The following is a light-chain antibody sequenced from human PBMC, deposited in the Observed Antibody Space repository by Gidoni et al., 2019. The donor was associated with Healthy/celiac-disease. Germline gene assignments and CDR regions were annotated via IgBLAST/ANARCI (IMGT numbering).Light chain of an antibody. J-gene: IGLJ3*02. CDR1: SSNIGAGYD. V-gene: IGLV1-40*01. Sequence: QSVLTQPPSVSGAPGQRVTISRTGSSSNIGAGYDVHWYQQLPGTAPKLRIDGKSNRPAGVPDRFSGYKSGTAASLAITGHQAEDEADYYCQSYDSSLSGWVFGGGTKLTVL. CDR3: QSYDSSLSGWV. CDR2: GKS.